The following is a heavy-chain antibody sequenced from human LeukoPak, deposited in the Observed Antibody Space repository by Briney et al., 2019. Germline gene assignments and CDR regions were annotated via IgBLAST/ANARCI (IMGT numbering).Heavy chain of an antibody. CDR1: GFTFSSYA. J-gene: IGHJ3*02. CDR2: ISYDGSNK. D-gene: IGHD6-13*01. CDR3: ARETPPIAAAGTDNYAFDI. V-gene: IGHV3-30*04. Sequence: GGSLRLSCAASGFTFSSYAMHWVRQAPGKGLEWVAVISYDGSNKYYADSVKGRFTISRDNSKNTLYLQMNSLRAEDTAVYYCARETPPIAAAGTDNYAFDIWGQGTMVTVSS.